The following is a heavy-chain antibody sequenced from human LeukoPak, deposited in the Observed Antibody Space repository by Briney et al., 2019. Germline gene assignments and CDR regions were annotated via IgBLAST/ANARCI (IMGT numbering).Heavy chain of an antibody. Sequence: PGGSLRLSCAASGFTFSNYVMSWVRQAPGKGLEWVSAISGSGGSTSYADSVKGRFTISRDNSKSTLYLQMNSLRAEDTAVYYCAKATYSGSYDFANWGQGTLVTVSP. CDR3: AKATYSGSYDFAN. D-gene: IGHD1-26*01. CDR2: ISGSGGST. J-gene: IGHJ4*02. V-gene: IGHV3-23*01. CDR1: GFTFSNYV.